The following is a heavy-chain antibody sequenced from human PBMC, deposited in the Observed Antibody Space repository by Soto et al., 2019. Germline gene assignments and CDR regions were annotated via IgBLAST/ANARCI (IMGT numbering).Heavy chain of an antibody. V-gene: IGHV4-34*01. D-gene: IGHD3-10*01. CDR3: ARGVRFGELSSMDYYYYGMDV. J-gene: IGHJ6*02. CDR2: INHSGST. CDR1: GGSFSGYY. Sequence: SETLSLTCAVYGGSFSGYYWSWIRQPPGKGLEWIGEINHSGSTNYNPSLKSRVTISVDTSKNQFSLKLSSVTAADTAVYYCARGVRFGELSSMDYYYYGMDVWGQGTTVTVSS.